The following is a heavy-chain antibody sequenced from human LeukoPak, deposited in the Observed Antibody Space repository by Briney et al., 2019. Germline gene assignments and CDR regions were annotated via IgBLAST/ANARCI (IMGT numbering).Heavy chain of an antibody. J-gene: IGHJ4*02. V-gene: IGHV3-21*01. CDR3: ARDDPLWFGELFDY. D-gene: IGHD3-10*01. CDR1: GFTFSSYS. Sequence: SGGSLRLSCAASGFTFSSYSMNWVRQAPGKGLEWVSSISSSSSYIYYADSVKGRFTISRDNAKNSLYLQMNSLRAEDTAVYYCARDDPLWFGELFDYWGQGTLVTVSS. CDR2: ISSSSSYI.